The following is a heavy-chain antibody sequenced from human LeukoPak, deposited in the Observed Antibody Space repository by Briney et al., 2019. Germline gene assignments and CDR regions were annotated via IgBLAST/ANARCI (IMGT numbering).Heavy chain of an antibody. CDR3: ARGEYFYGSRSYYGFDY. D-gene: IGHD3-10*01. CDR2: ISYSGTT. J-gene: IGHJ4*02. V-gene: IGHV4-61*08. CDR1: GDSISSDGHS. Sequence: SETLSLTCGVSGDSISSDGHSWSWIRQPPGKELEWIGYISYSGTTNYNPSLKSRVTISVDTSMKQFSLKLSSVTAADTAVYFCARGEYFYGSRSYYGFDYWGQGILVTVSS.